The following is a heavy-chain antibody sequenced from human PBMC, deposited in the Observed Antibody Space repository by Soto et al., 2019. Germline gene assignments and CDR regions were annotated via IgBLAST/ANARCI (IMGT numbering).Heavy chain of an antibody. D-gene: IGHD2-15*01. CDR3: XRVAAAGASSAAGASDY. CDR2: IYHRGST. V-gene: IGHV4-4*02. Sequence: SETLSLTCAVSGDSISSSNWWSWVRQAPGKGLEWIGEIYHRGSTNYNPSLKSRVTISVDKSKNQFSLKLTSVTAADTAVYFCXRVAAAGASSAAGASDYWGQGTLVTVSS. J-gene: IGHJ4*02. CDR1: GDSISSSNW.